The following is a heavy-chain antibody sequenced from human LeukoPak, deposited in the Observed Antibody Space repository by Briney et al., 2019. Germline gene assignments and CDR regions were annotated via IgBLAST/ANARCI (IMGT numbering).Heavy chain of an antibody. Sequence: ASVKVSCKASGYTFTSYYMHWVRQAPGQGLEWMGIINPSGGSTSYAQKFQGRVTMTRDTSTSTVYMELSSLRSEDTAVYYCARADYDFCSGYPHFDYWGQGTLVTVSS. CDR2: INPSGGST. CDR1: GYTFTSYY. D-gene: IGHD3-3*01. J-gene: IGHJ4*02. CDR3: ARADYDFCSGYPHFDY. V-gene: IGHV1-46*03.